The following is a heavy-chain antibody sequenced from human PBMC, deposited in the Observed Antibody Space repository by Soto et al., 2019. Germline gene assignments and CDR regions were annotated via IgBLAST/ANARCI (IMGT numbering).Heavy chain of an antibody. D-gene: IGHD3-16*01. J-gene: IGHJ4*02. CDR3: AKDRRAGGNAAFYFDF. Sequence: PGGSLRLSCAASGFKFSNYAMSWVRQAPGKGLEWVSLISATRGSTYYADSVKGRFTISRDNSHNTLYLQVHSLTAEDTAVYYCAKDRRAGGNAAFYFDFWGQGAQVTVSS. CDR2: ISATRGST. V-gene: IGHV3-23*01. CDR1: GFKFSNYA.